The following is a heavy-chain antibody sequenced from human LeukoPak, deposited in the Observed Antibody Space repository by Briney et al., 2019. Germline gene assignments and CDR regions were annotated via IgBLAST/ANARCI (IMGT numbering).Heavy chain of an antibody. CDR1: GYTFTSYG. CDR3: ARDGRGRIVGVDDY. CDR2: ISAYNGNT. V-gene: IGHV1-18*01. D-gene: IGHD1-26*01. J-gene: IGHJ4*02. Sequence: ASVKVSCKASGYTFTSYGISWVRQAPGQGLEWMVWISAYNGNTNYAQKLQGRVTMTTDTSTSTAYMELRSLRSDDTAVYYCARDGRGRIVGVDDYWGQGTLVTVSS.